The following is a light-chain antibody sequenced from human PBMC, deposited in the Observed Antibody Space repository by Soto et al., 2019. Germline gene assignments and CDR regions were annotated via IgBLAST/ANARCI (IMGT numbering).Light chain of an antibody. CDR1: QRISRY. CDR2: AAS. Sequence: DIQMTQYQSSLSASVGDRVTITCRASQRISRYLAWYQQKPGNAPKLLIYAASNLQSGVPSRFRGGGSGTEFTLTISSLQPEDVATYYCQNCDIAPLTFGHVTNLDN. J-gene: IGKJ3*01. V-gene: IGKV1-27*01. CDR3: QNCDIAPLT.